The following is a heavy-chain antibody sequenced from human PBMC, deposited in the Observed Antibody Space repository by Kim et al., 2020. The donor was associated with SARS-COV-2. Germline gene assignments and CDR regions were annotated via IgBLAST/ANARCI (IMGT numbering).Heavy chain of an antibody. Sequence: YNADSVKGRFTISRDNSKNLLYLHMNSLRSEDTALYYCARGHYDSSAFDYCGQGTLVTVSS. J-gene: IGHJ4*02. CDR3: ARGHYDSSAFDY. V-gene: IGHV3-30*01. D-gene: IGHD3-22*01.